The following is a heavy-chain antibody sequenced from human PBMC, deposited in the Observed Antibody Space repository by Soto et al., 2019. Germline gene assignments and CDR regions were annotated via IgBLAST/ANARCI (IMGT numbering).Heavy chain of an antibody. V-gene: IGHV1-18*01. D-gene: IGHD3-3*01. CDR1: GYSFPSYG. J-gene: IGHJ6*02. CDR2: VSGYNRNT. Sequence: ASVKVSCKAFGYSFPSYGITWVRQAPGQRLEWMGWVSGYNRNTNYAQKFQDRVTMTTDTSTSTAYMELRSLRSDDTAVYYCARGGEIDFWCGYSREYSYYGMDVWGQGTTVTVSS. CDR3: ARGGEIDFWCGYSREYSYYGMDV.